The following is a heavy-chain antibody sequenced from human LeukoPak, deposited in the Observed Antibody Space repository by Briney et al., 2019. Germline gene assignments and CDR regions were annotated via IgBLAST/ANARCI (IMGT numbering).Heavy chain of an antibody. CDR2: INHSGST. V-gene: IGHV4-34*01. J-gene: IGHJ6*02. CDR1: GGSFSGYY. Sequence: SETLFLTCAVYGGSFSGYYWSWIRQPPGKGLEWIGEINHSGSTNYNPSLKSRVTISVDTSKNQFSLKLSSVTAADTAVYYCARGLHIVVVTAYYYGMDVWGQGTTVTVSS. D-gene: IGHD2-21*02. CDR3: ARGLHIVVVTAYYYGMDV.